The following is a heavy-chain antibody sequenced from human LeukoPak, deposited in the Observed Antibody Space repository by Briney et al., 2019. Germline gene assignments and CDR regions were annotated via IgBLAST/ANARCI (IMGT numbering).Heavy chain of an antibody. D-gene: IGHD4-17*01. Sequence: PGGSLRLSCAASGFTFSNYDMNWVRQPPGKGLEWVSIISGTGNSAYYADSVQGRFTISRDNSKNTLFVQMNSLRAEDTALYYCARGGRYGDCLLDYWGQGILVTVSS. CDR2: ISGTGNSA. CDR1: GFTFSNYD. CDR3: ARGGRYGDCLLDY. V-gene: IGHV3-23*01. J-gene: IGHJ4*02.